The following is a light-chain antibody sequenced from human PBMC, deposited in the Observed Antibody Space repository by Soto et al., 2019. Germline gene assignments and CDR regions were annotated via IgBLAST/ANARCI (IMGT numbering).Light chain of an antibody. Sequence: QSVLTQPPSASGTPGQRVTIFCSESSSSIGSNYIYWYQQLPGTAPKLLIYRDSQRPSGVPDRFSGSKSGTSASLAISGLRSEDEADYYCAAWDDSLRGWVFGGGTKVTVL. CDR1: SSSIGSNY. V-gene: IGLV1-47*01. CDR2: RDS. CDR3: AAWDDSLRGWV. J-gene: IGLJ3*02.